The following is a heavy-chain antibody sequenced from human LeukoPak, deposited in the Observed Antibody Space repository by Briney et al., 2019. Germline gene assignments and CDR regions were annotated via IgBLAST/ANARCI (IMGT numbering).Heavy chain of an antibody. CDR1: GGSFSGYY. D-gene: IGHD6-19*01. V-gene: IGHV4-34*01. Sequence: SETLSLTCAVYGGSFSGYYWSWIRQFPGKGLEWIGEINHSGTTNYNPSLKSRVTISVDTSKNQFSLKLSSVTAADTAVYYCARGKRIAVAGTFDYWGQGTLVTVSS. CDR3: ARGKRIAVAGTFDY. CDR2: INHSGTT. J-gene: IGHJ4*02.